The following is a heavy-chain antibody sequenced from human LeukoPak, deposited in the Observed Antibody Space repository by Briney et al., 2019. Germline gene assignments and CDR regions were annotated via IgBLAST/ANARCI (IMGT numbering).Heavy chain of an antibody. J-gene: IGHJ4*02. D-gene: IGHD6-6*01. Sequence: GPLRLSCSVSGFTFSTYVMHWVRQAPGKGLEYVSAISSNGDNTYYADSVKGRFTISRDNSKNTLYLQMSSLRADDTAVYYCVRGTGYWGQGTLVAVSS. CDR1: GFTFSTYV. CDR3: VRGTGY. CDR2: ISSNGDNT. V-gene: IGHV3-64D*06.